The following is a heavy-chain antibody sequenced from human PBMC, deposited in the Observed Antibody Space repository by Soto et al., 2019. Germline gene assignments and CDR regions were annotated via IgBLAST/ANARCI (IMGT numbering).Heavy chain of an antibody. CDR2: ISGSGDNT. CDR3: AKGYYSGYDLAYFDY. D-gene: IGHD5-12*01. Sequence: EMQLLESGGGLVQPGGSLRLSCAASGFSFDDYAMTWVRQAAGKGLEWVSAISGSGDNTYYADSVKGRFTISRDNSKNTLYLQLNSLRAEDTALYYCAKGYYSGYDLAYFDYWGQGTLVTVSS. J-gene: IGHJ4*02. CDR1: GFSFDDYA. V-gene: IGHV3-23*01.